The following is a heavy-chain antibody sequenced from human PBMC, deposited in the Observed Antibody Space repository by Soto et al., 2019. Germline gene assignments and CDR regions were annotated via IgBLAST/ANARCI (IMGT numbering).Heavy chain of an antibody. CDR3: ARGWRFDP. CDR1: GGSFSGYQ. Sequence: SETLSLTCGVYGGSFSGYQWNWIRQSPGQGVEWIGEINHSGTTKYNPSLESRINLSVDTSKKQFSLKMFSVTAADTAIYYCARGWRFDPWGQGTQVTVSS. CDR2: INHSGTT. V-gene: IGHV4-34*01. D-gene: IGHD1-1*01. J-gene: IGHJ5*02.